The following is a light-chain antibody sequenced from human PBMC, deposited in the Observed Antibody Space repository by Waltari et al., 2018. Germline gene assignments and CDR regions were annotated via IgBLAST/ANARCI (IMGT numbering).Light chain of an antibody. CDR2: WAS. J-gene: IGKJ4*02. V-gene: IGKV4-1*01. CDR3: QQYSSIPIT. Sequence: DIVMTQSPDSLAVSLGERATINCKSSQSLLYRSNNKNYLAWYQQKPGQPPRLLIYWASTRESGGPDRFSGSESGTDFTLTISSLQAEDVAVYYCQQYSSIPITFGGGTKVEI. CDR1: QSLLYRSNNKNY.